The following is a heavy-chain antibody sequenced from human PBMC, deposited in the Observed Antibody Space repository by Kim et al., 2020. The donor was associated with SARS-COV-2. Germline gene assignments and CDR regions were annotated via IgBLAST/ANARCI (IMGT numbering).Heavy chain of an antibody. CDR3: ARMGAP. Sequence: GGSLRLSCAASGFTFSDYYMSWMRQAPGKGLECVSYITRGSTYTDYAVSVKGRFTISRDDAQNSLYLQMNSLRADDTAVYYCARMGAPWGQGTLVTVSS. CDR1: GFTFSDYY. J-gene: IGHJ4*02. V-gene: IGHV3-11*06. CDR2: ITRGSTYT.